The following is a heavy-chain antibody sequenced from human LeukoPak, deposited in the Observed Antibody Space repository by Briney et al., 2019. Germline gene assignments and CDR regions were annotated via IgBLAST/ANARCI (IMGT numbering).Heavy chain of an antibody. V-gene: IGHV4-38-2*02. D-gene: IGHD3-9*01. CDR2: IYHSGST. CDR3: ARRGRVEEGRYFDWSYTQGWFDP. J-gene: IGHJ5*02. CDR1: AYSISSGYY. Sequence: SETLSLTCTVSAYSISSGYYWGWIRQPPGKGLEWIGSIYHSGSTYYNPSLKSRVTISVDTSKNQFSLELSSVTAADTAVYYCARRGRVEEGRYFDWSYTQGWFDPWGQGTLVTVSS.